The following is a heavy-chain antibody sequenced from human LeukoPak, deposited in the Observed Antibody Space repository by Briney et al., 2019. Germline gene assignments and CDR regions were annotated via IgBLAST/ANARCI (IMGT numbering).Heavy chain of an antibody. CDR1: GGSISTSSYY. J-gene: IGHJ3*02. CDR3: ARSDGI. Sequence: SQTLSLTCTVSGGSISTSSYYWGWIRQPPGKGLEWIGSIYYSGSTYYKPSLKSRVTISVDTSKNQFSLKLSSVTAADTAVYYCARSDGIWGQGTMVTVSS. CDR2: IYYSGST. V-gene: IGHV4-39*01.